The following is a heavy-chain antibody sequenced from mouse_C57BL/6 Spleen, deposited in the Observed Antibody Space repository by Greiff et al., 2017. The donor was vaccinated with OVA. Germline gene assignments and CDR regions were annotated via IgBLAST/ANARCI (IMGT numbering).Heavy chain of an antibody. CDR1: GFTFSDYG. Sequence: EVKLMDSGGGLVKPGGSLKLSCAASGFTFSDYGMHWVRQAPEKGLEWVAYISSGSSTIYYADTVKGRFTISRDNAKNTLFLQMTSLRSEDTAMYYCARDWDFDYWGQGTTLTVSS. CDR2: ISSGSSTI. CDR3: ARDWDFDY. J-gene: IGHJ2*01. V-gene: IGHV5-17*01. D-gene: IGHD4-1*01.